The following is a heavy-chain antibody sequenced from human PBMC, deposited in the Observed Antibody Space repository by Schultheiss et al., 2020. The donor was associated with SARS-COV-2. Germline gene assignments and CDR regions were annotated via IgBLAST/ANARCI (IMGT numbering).Heavy chain of an antibody. Sequence: SETLSLTCAVYGGSFSGYYWSLIRQPPGKGLEWIGYIYYSGSTNYNPSLKSRVTISVDTSKNQFSLKLSSVTAADTAVYYCASYYSSSWYYFQHWGQGTLVTVSS. V-gene: IGHV4-59*08. CDR3: ASYYSSSWYYFQH. CDR2: IYYSGST. J-gene: IGHJ1*01. D-gene: IGHD6-13*01. CDR1: GGSFSGYY.